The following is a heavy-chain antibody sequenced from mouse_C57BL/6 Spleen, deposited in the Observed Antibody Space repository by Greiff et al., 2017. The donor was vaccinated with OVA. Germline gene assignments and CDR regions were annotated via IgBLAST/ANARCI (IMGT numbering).Heavy chain of an antibody. CDR1: GYTFTSYT. J-gene: IGHJ2*01. CDR2: INPSSGYT. V-gene: IGHV1-4*01. D-gene: IGHD1-1*01. CDR3: ARSDYGSHYFDY. Sequence: VQLQQSGAELARPGASVKMSCKASGYTFTSYTMHWVKQRPGQGLEWIGYINPSSGYTKYNQKFKDKATLTADKSSSTSYMQLSSLTSEDSAVYCCARSDYGSHYFDYWGQGTTLTVSS.